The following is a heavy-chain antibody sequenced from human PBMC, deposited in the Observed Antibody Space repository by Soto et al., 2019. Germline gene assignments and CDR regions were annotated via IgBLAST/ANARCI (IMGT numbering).Heavy chain of an antibody. J-gene: IGHJ5*02. CDR2: ITSSGAA. CDR3: AKGESSVSARDFDP. Sequence: DVQLLESGGDLSQPGGSLRLSCEASGFTVNNYAIAWVRQAPGKGLECVSGITSSGAAYYADSVKRRFTISRNNSKNTPYLKMISRRSADTAVDYCAKGESSVSARDFDPWGQGTLVTVSS. D-gene: IGHD3-22*01. V-gene: IGHV3-23*01. CDR1: GFTVNNYA.